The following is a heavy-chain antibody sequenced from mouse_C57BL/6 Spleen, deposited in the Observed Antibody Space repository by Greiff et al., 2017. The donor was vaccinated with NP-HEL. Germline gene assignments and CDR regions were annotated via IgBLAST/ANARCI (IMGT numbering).Heavy chain of an antibody. Sequence: VKVVESGAELVKPGASVKMSCKASGYTFTTYPIEWMKQNHGKSLEWIGNFHPYNDDTKYNEKFKGKATLTVEKSSSTVYLELSRLTSDDSAVYYCARGGYDGAWFAYWGQGTLVTVSA. D-gene: IGHD2-2*01. CDR1: GYTFTTYP. CDR3: ARGGYDGAWFAY. CDR2: FHPYNDDT. V-gene: IGHV1-47*01. J-gene: IGHJ3*01.